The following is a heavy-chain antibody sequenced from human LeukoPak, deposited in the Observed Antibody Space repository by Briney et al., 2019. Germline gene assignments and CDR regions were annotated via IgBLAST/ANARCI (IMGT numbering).Heavy chain of an antibody. CDR1: GFTFSSYA. CDR3: ARGWVLWDY. J-gene: IGHJ4*02. D-gene: IGHD2/OR15-2a*01. Sequence: GGSLRLSCSASGFTFSSYATHWVRQAPGKGLEYVSAITTNGGSTYYANSVKGRFTISRDNSKNTLYLQMGSLRAEDMAVYYCARGWVLWDYWGQGTLVTVSS. CDR2: ITTNGGST. V-gene: IGHV3-64*01.